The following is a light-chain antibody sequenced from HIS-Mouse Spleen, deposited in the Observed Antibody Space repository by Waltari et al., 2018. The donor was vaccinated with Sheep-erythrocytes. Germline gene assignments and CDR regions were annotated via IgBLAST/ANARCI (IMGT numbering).Light chain of an antibody. CDR2: GKN. Sequence: SYELTQPPSVSVALGQTVRITCQGDSLRSYYASWYQQKPGQAPVLVIYGKNNRPSGIPDRFSGSSSGNTASLTITGAQAEDEADYYCNSRDSSGNHYVFGTGTKVTVL. CDR3: NSRDSSGNHYV. J-gene: IGLJ1*01. CDR1: SLRSYY. V-gene: IGLV3-19*01.